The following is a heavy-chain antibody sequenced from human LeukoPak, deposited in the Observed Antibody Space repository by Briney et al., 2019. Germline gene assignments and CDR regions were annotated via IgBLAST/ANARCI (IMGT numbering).Heavy chain of an antibody. V-gene: IGHV3-30*18. J-gene: IGHJ4*02. CDR3: AKDPSYCSGGRCYGHAPGY. CDR1: GFTFSSYG. CDR2: ISYDGSNK. Sequence: PGRSLRLSCAASGFTFSSYGMHWVRQAPGKGLEWVAVISYDGSNKYFADSVKGRFTISRDNSKNTLYLEMNGLRAEDTAVYYCAKDPSYCSGGRCYGHAPGYWGQGTLVTVSS. D-gene: IGHD2-15*01.